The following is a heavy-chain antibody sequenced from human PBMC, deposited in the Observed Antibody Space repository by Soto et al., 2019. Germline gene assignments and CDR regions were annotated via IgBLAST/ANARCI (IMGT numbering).Heavy chain of an antibody. D-gene: IGHD4-4*01. CDR2: ISSSGSTI. V-gene: IGHV3-11*01. CDR3: ARDCSDYSNNWFDP. Sequence: GGSLRLSCAASGFTFSDYYMSWIRQAPGKGLEWVSYISSSGSTIYYADSVKGRFTISRDNAKNSLYLQMNGLRAEDTAVYYCARDCSDYSNNWFDPWGQGTLVTVSS. J-gene: IGHJ5*02. CDR1: GFTFSDYY.